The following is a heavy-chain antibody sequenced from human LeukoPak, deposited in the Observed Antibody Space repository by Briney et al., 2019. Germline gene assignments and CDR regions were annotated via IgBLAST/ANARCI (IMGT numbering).Heavy chain of an antibody. CDR2: IYYSGST. D-gene: IGHD2-8*02. J-gene: IGHJ4*02. CDR3: ARTDTAGYHASDY. Sequence: SETLSLTCTVSGGSISSYYWSWIRQPPGKGLEWIGYIYYSGSTNYNPSLKSRVTISVDTTTNQFSLRLSSVTAADTAVYYCARTDTAGYHASDYWGQGTLVTVSS. CDR1: GGSISSYY. V-gene: IGHV4-59*08.